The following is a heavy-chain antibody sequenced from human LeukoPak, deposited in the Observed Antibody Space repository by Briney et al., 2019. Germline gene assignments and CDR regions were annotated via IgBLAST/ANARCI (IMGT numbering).Heavy chain of an antibody. Sequence: GGSLRLSCAASGFTVSSNYMSWVRQAPGKGLEWVPVIYGGGSTDYADSVKGRFTIFRDNSKNTLYLQMNSLRVEDTAVYYCARDGTAITLDYWGQGTLVTVSS. CDR3: ARDGTAITLDY. CDR2: IYGGGST. J-gene: IGHJ4*02. D-gene: IGHD2-21*01. V-gene: IGHV3-66*01. CDR1: GFTVSSNY.